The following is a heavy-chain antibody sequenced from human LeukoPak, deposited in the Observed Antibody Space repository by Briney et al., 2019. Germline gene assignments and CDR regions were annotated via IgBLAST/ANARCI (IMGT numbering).Heavy chain of an antibody. V-gene: IGHV1-2*02. D-gene: IGHD3-9*01. CDR1: GYTFTSYA. J-gene: IGHJ4*02. Sequence: ASVKVSCKASGYTFTSYAMNWVRQAPGQGLEWMGWINPNSGGTNYAQKFQGRVTMTRDTSISTAYMELSRLRSDDTAVYYCARDHELRYFDWLGAIDYWGQGTLVTVSS. CDR2: INPNSGGT. CDR3: ARDHELRYFDWLGAIDY.